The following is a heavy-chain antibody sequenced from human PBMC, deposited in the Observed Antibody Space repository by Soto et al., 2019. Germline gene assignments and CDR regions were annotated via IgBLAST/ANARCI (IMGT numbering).Heavy chain of an antibody. D-gene: IGHD1-1*01. V-gene: IGHV1-18*01. Sequence: QVNLVQSGAEVKKPGASVKVSCQGSGYAFTTYGITWVRQAPGQGLEWMGWIRGHNGNTNYAQKLQGRVTVTRDTATSIADMELRSLSYDGTAVYNCARGGYVDYWGQGALVTVSS. CDR2: IRGHNGNT. CDR1: GYAFTTYG. CDR3: ARGGYVDY. J-gene: IGHJ4*02.